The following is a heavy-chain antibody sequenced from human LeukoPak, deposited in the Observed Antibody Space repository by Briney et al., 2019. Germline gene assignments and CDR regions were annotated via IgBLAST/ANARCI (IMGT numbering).Heavy chain of an antibody. D-gene: IGHD4-17*01. V-gene: IGHV1-8*01. CDR2: MNPNSGNT. J-gene: IGHJ5*02. CDR3: ARGIAGYGPDWFDP. Sequence: ASVKVSCKASGYTFTSYDINLVRQATGQGLEWMGWMNPNSGNTGYAQKFQGRVTMTRNTPISTAYMELSSLRSEDTAVYYCARGIAGYGPDWFDPWGQGTLVTVSS. CDR1: GYTFTSYD.